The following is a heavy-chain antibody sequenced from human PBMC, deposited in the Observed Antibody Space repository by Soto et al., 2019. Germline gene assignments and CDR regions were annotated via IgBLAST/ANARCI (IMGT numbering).Heavy chain of an antibody. CDR1: GGSVSSGSYY. Sequence: PSEPLCRTFTVSGGSVSSGSYYWSWIRQPPGKGLEWIGYIYYSGSTNYNPSLKSRVTISVDTSKNQFSLKLSSVTAADTAVYYCARDHVVRGVINWFDPWGQGTLVTVSS. J-gene: IGHJ5*02. CDR3: ARDHVVRGVINWFDP. V-gene: IGHV4-61*01. CDR2: IYYSGST. D-gene: IGHD3-10*01.